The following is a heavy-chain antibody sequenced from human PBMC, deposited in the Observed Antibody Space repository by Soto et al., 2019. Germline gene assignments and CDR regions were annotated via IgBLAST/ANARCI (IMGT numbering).Heavy chain of an antibody. Sequence: EVQLLESGGGLVQPGGSLRLSCAASGFAFSNYAMGWVRQAPWKGLEWVSSISTSIDATYYADSVKGRFTISRDDSKNTLYLQMKSLRAEDSAVYYCAKDRTVAARNFDYWGQGTQVTVSS. D-gene: IGHD6-6*01. CDR1: GFAFSNYA. V-gene: IGHV3-23*01. J-gene: IGHJ4*02. CDR3: AKDRTVAARNFDY. CDR2: ISTSIDAT.